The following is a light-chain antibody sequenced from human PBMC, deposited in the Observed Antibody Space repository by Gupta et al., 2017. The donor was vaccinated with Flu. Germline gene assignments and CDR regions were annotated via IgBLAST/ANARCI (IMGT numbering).Light chain of an antibody. V-gene: IGLV2-8*01. CDR2: EVG. CDR1: SSDVGGYTY. Sequence: QSALTQPPTASGSPGHSVTIPCTGTSSDVGGYTYVSWYQQHPGKAPKLMFYEVGKRPSGVPDRFSGSKSGNTASLTVSGLQAEDEADYFCSSYVDKYEVVGGGTKLTVL. J-gene: IGLJ3*02. CDR3: SSYVDKYEV.